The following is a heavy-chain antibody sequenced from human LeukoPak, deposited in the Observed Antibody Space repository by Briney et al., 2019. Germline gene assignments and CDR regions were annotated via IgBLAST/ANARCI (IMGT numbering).Heavy chain of an antibody. J-gene: IGHJ5*02. CDR1: GDSITSYTW. Sequence: SETLSLTCNVSGDSITSYTWYSWVLHPPRKRLEWIGEIHLSEITNYNPSLKSRVPMSIAKSNNQFSLNLSSVTAADTAVYYCARVISSAWRQNDLWGQGTLVTV. V-gene: IGHV4-4*02. D-gene: IGHD3-22*01. CDR3: ARVISSAWRQNDL. CDR2: IHLSEIT.